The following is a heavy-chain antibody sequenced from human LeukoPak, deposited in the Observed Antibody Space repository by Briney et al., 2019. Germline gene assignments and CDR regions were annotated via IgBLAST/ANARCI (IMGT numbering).Heavy chain of an antibody. Sequence: GRSLRLSCAASGFTFDDYAMHWVRQAPGEGLEWVSGISWNSGSIGYADSVKGRFTISRDNAKNSLYLQMNSLRAEDTPLYYCAKEHDSYDHSIDYSGPGTLVTVSS. CDR1: GFTFDDYA. D-gene: IGHD3-22*01. CDR3: AKEHDSYDHSIDY. J-gene: IGHJ4*01. CDR2: ISWNSGSI. V-gene: IGHV3-9*01.